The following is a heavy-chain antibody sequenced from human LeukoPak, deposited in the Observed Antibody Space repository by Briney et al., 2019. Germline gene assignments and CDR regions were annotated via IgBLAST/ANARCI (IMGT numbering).Heavy chain of an antibody. D-gene: IGHD2-2*01. Sequence: SETLSLTCAVYGGSFSGYYWSWIRQPPGKGLEWIGEINHSGSTNYNPSLKSRVTISVDTSKNQFSLKLSSVTAADTAVYYCARGDGLGYCSSTSCYDYWGHGTLVTVSS. CDR1: GGSFSGYY. J-gene: IGHJ4*01. V-gene: IGHV4-34*01. CDR3: ARGDGLGYCSSTSCYDY. CDR2: INHSGST.